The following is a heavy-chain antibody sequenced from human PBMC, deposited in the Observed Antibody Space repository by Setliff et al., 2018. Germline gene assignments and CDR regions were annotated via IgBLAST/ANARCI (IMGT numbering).Heavy chain of an antibody. CDR1: GGSISSSSYY. CDR3: ARDPDFWSGYYRASHYMDV. V-gene: IGHV4-39*07. D-gene: IGHD3-3*01. J-gene: IGHJ6*03. Sequence: SETLSLTCTVSGGSISSSSYYWGWIRQPPGKGLEWIGSIYYSGSTYYNPSLKSRVTISVDTSKNQFSLKLISVTAADTAVYYCARDPDFWSGYYRASHYMDVWGKGTTVTAAS. CDR2: IYYSGST.